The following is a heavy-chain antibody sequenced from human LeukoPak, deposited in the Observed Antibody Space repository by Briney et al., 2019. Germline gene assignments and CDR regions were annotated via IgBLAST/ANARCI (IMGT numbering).Heavy chain of an antibody. J-gene: IGHJ4*02. V-gene: IGHV1-18*01. D-gene: IGHD3-10*01. CDR3: ARDGYYYGSGSYYRDFDY. CDR1: GYTFTSYG. CDR2: ISAYNGNT. Sequence: ASVKVSCKASGYTFTSYGISWVRQAPGQGLEGMGWISAYNGNTNYAQKLQGRVTMTTDTSTSTAYMELRSLRCDDTARDYWARDGYYYGSGSYYRDFDYWGQGTLVTVSS.